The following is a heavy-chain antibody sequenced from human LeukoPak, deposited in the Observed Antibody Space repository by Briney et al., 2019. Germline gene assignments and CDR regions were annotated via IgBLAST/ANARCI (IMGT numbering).Heavy chain of an antibody. D-gene: IGHD1-20*01. CDR3: AREVTPRITETTLDV. Sequence: GASVKVSCKASGYTFTSYGISWVRQAPGQGLEWMGWISAYNGNTNYAQKLQGRVTMTTDTSTSTAYMELRSLRSDDTAVYYCAREVTPRITETTLDVWGKGTTVTVSS. J-gene: IGHJ6*04. CDR1: GYTFTSYG. CDR2: ISAYNGNT. V-gene: IGHV1-18*01.